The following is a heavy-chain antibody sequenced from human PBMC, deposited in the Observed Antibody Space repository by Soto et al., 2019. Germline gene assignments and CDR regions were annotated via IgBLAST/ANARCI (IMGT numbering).Heavy chain of an antibody. J-gene: IGHJ6*03. V-gene: IGHV4-39*01. CDR1: GGSISSSSDY. Sequence: SETLSLTCTVSGGSISSSSDYWGWVRQPPGKGLEWIGNIYYSGSTFYNPSLKSRVTISVDTSKNQFSLKLNSVTAADTAVYFCARHHTVAATYHYMDVWGKGTTVTVSS. D-gene: IGHD2-15*01. CDR3: ARHHTVAATYHYMDV. CDR2: IYYSGST.